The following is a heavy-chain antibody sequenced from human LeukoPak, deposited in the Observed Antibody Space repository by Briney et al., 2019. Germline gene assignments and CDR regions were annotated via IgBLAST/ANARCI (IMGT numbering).Heavy chain of an antibody. J-gene: IGHJ4*02. CDR1: GYTFTSYD. CDR3: ARVPQGSYSSSWYGVDY. D-gene: IGHD6-13*01. V-gene: IGHV1-8*01. Sequence: GASVKVSCKASGYTFTSYDINWVRQATGQGLEWMGWMNPNSGNTGYAQKFQGRVTMTRNTSISTAYMELSSLRSEDTAVYYCARVPQGSYSSSWYGVDYWGQGTLVTVPS. CDR2: MNPNSGNT.